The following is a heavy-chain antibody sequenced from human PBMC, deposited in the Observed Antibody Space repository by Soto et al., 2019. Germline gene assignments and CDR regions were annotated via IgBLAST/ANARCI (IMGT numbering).Heavy chain of an antibody. D-gene: IGHD2-2*01. CDR2: ISYDGSNK. CDR3: ARDSTGGCSSTSCYGIMDV. V-gene: IGHV3-30-3*01. J-gene: IGHJ6*02. Sequence: WGSLRLSCAASGFTFSSYAMHWVRQAPGKGLEWVAVISYDGSNKYYADSVKGRFTISRDNSKNTLYLQMNSLRAEDTAVYYCARDSTGGCSSTSCYGIMDVWGQGTTVTVSS. CDR1: GFTFSSYA.